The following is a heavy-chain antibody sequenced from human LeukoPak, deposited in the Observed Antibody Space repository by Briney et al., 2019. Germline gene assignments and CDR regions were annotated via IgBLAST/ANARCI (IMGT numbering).Heavy chain of an antibody. J-gene: IGHJ4*02. CDR3: ARHNQGSPDY. CDR1: GFILSYYD. Sequence: TGGSLRLSCVASGFILSYYDMDWVRPAPGKGLEWISYISSSKSITYYADSLLGQFAVSRDNDENTLYLQMNSLRGDDTAVYYWARHNQGSPDYWGQGTLVTVSS. V-gene: IGHV3-48*01. CDR2: ISSSKSIT.